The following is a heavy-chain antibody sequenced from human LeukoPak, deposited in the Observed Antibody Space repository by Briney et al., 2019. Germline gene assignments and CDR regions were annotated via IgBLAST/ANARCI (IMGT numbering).Heavy chain of an antibody. CDR3: ARDPWYFYDRSGYPLDN. CDR2: IKQDASEK. CDR1: GFTFSNFW. Sequence: GGSLRLSCAASGFTFSNFWMTWVRQAPGKGLEWVANIKQDASEKYYLDSVKGRFTISRDNAKKTLYLQMNSLRAEDTAVYYCARDPWYFYDRSGYPLDNWGQGTLVTVSS. J-gene: IGHJ4*02. D-gene: IGHD3-22*01. V-gene: IGHV3-7*04.